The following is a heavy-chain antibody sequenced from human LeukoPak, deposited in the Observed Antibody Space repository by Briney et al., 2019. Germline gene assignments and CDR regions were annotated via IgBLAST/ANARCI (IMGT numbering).Heavy chain of an antibody. CDR3: ARMTTVTDYFFDY. D-gene: IGHD4-17*01. Sequence: SETLSLTCTVTGGSISSYYWSWIRQPPGKGLEWIGYIYYSGSTNYNPSLKSRVTISVDTSKNQSSLKLSSVTAADTAVYYCARMTTVTDYFFDYWGQGTLVTVSS. CDR1: GGSISSYY. V-gene: IGHV4-59*01. J-gene: IGHJ4*02. CDR2: IYYSGST.